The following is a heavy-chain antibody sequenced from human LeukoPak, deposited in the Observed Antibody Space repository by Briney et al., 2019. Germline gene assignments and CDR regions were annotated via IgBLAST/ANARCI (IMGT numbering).Heavy chain of an antibody. CDR3: ARLGNGYNFPFDF. CDR1: GYTFTSYD. Sequence: GASVKVSCKASGYTFTSYDINWVRQATGQGLEWMGWLNSNTGNTGYAQKFQGRVTMTRNTSISTAYMELSSLRSEDTAVYYCARLGNGYNFPFDFWGQGTLVTVSS. V-gene: IGHV1-8*01. CDR2: LNSNTGNT. D-gene: IGHD5-24*01. J-gene: IGHJ4*02.